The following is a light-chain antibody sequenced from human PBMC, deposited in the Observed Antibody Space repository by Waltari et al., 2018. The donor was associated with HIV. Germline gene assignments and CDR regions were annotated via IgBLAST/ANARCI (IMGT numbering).Light chain of an antibody. CDR1: TADVGGYHL. J-gene: IGLJ3*02. CDR3: VSYAGVNDRWA. Sequence: SALTQPPSASGSPGQSVPISCTGTTADVGGYHLFSWYQQHPGTAPKFLIFEVNQRPSGVPNRFSGSKSGNTASLTVSGLQAEDEAHYYCVSYAGVNDRWAFGGGTKLTV. V-gene: IGLV2-8*01. CDR2: EVN.